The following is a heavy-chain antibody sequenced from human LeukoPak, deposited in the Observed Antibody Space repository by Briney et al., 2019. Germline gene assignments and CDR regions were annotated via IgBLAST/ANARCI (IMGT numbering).Heavy chain of an antibody. CDR3: AKARGLYCSTPSCYDCDV. CDR2: VNPNSGGT. J-gene: IGHJ6*04. V-gene: IGHV1-2*02. Sequence: GASVRVSCKASGYTFTAYYIHWVRQAPGQGLEWMGWVNPNSGGTNYAQKFQGRVTLTRDTSITTAYMELNRLRSDDTAVYYCAKARGLYCSTPSCYDCDVWGKGTTVTVSS. CDR1: GYTFTAYY. D-gene: IGHD2-2*01.